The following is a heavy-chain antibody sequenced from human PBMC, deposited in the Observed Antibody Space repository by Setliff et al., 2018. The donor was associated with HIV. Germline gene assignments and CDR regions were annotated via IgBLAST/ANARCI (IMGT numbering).Heavy chain of an antibody. V-gene: IGHV4-4*02. D-gene: IGHD3-22*01. CDR3: ANALGYYYVSSGYYYGRGAFDI. CDR1: GGSISSNSW. CDR2: IYYSGST. J-gene: IGHJ3*02. Sequence: SETLSLTCDVSGGSISSNSWWTWVRQPPGKGLEWIGYIYYSGSTNYNPSLKSRVTISVDTSKNQFSLKLSSVTSADTAVYYCANALGYYYVSSGYYYGRGAFDIWGQGTMVTVSS.